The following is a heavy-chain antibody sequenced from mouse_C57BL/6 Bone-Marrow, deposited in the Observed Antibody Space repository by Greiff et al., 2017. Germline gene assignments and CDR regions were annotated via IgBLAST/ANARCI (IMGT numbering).Heavy chain of an antibody. V-gene: IGHV1-80*01. D-gene: IGHD1-1*01. CDR1: GYAFSRYW. CDR2: IYPGDGDT. CDR3: ARGGYGSILYYYAMDY. Sequence: QVQLKESGAELVKPGASVKISCKASGYAFSRYWMNWVKQRPGKGLEWIGQIYPGDGDTNYNGKFKGKATLTADKSSSTAYMQLSSLTSEDSAVYFCARGGYGSILYYYAMDYWGQGTSVTVSS. J-gene: IGHJ4*01.